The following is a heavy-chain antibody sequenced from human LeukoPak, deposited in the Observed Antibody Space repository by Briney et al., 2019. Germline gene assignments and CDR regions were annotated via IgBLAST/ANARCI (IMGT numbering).Heavy chain of an antibody. D-gene: IGHD5-18*01. J-gene: IGHJ4*02. V-gene: IGHV1-46*01. CDR3: ARVQRGFTYGNVDY. CDR1: GYTFTSYY. Sequence: ASVKVSCKASGYTFTSYYMHWVRQAPGQGLEWMGIINPSGGSTSYAQKFQGRVTMTTDTSTSTAYMELRSLRSDDTAVYYCARVQRGFTYGNVDYWGQGTLVTVSS. CDR2: INPSGGST.